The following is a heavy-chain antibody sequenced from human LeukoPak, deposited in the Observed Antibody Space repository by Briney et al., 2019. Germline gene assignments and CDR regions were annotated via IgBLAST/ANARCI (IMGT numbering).Heavy chain of an antibody. CDR2: TYYSGGT. CDR1: GGSIRSYY. D-gene: IGHD4-23*01. CDR3: ARPTTVATPGGFFWYFDL. J-gene: IGHJ2*01. V-gene: IGHV4-59*01. Sequence: PSETLSLTCTVSGGSIRSYYWSWIRQPPGKGLEWIGYTYYSGGTNYNPSLKSRVTISVDTSKNQFSLKLSSVTAADTAVYYCARPTTVATPGGFFWYFDLWGRGTLVTVSS.